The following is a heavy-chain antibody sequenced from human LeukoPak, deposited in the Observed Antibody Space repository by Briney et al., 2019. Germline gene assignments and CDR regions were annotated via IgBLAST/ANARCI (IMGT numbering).Heavy chain of an antibody. CDR3: ARTYCSSTSCYRHYYYYYGMDV. Sequence: PSETLSLTCTVXGGSISSSSYYWGWIRQPPGKGLEWIGSIYYSGSTYYNPSLKSRVTISVDTSKNQFSLKLSSVTAADTAVYYCARTYCSSTSCYRHYYYYYGMDVWGQGTTVTVSS. D-gene: IGHD2-2*01. CDR2: IYYSGST. CDR1: GGSISSSSYY. V-gene: IGHV4-39*01. J-gene: IGHJ6*02.